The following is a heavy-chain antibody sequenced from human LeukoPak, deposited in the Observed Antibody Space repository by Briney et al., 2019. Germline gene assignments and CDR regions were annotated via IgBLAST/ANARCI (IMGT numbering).Heavy chain of an antibody. Sequence: ASVKVSCKASGYTFTSYDINWVRQATGQGLEWMGWMNPNSGNTGYAQKFQGRVTMTRNTSISTAYMELSSLRSEDTAVYYCARQHAMVGATGLDYWGQGTLVTVSS. CDR3: ARQHAMVGATGLDY. CDR2: MNPNSGNT. V-gene: IGHV1-8*01. J-gene: IGHJ4*02. D-gene: IGHD1-26*01. CDR1: GYTFTSYD.